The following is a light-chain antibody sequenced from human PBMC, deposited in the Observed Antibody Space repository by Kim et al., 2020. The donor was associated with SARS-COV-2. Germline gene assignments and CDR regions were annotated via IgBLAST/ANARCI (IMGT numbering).Light chain of an antibody. CDR1: QTVYHSPSNKNY. J-gene: IGKJ2*01. CDR2: WDY. Sequence: RGTIQRRSRQTVYHSPSNKNYLAWYQQKPGQPTRLLIYWDYTRECGVPDRLSGSGSGADFTLTISSLQAEEGAVYFGHQYATFPYTFSQGTKLEI. CDR3: HQYATFPYT. V-gene: IGKV4-1*01.